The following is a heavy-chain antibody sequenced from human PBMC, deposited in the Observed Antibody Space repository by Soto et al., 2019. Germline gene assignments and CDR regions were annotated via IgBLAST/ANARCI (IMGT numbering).Heavy chain of an antibody. CDR3: ARDLGSGYDPGDY. V-gene: IGHV1-69*12. Sequence: QVQLVQSGAEVRQPGSSVKVSCKASGGTFTSGVFNWVRQAPGQGLEWMGGIIPMFGTPSYAQKFQGRVTITADESTRTAYMELSSLRSEDTAIFYCARDLGSGYDPGDYWGQGTLVTVSS. CDR2: IIPMFGTP. D-gene: IGHD5-12*01. CDR1: GGTFTSGV. J-gene: IGHJ4*02.